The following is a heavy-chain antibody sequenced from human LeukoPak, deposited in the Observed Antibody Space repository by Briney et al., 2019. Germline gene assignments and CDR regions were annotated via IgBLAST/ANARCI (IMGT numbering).Heavy chain of an antibody. D-gene: IGHD3-22*01. V-gene: IGHV1-69*05. CDR2: IIPIFGTA. Sequence: SVKVSCKASGGTFSSYAISWVRQAPGQGLEWMGGIIPIFGTANYAQKFQGRVTITTDESTSTAYMELSSLRSEDTAVYYCARAGGNYYDSSGYFWGAFDIWGQGTMVTVSS. J-gene: IGHJ3*02. CDR3: ARAGGNYYDSSGYFWGAFDI. CDR1: GGTFSSYA.